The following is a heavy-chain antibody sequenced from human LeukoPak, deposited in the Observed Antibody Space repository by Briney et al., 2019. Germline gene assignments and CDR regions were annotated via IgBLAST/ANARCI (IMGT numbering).Heavy chain of an antibody. CDR1: GFSFSTSN. CDR2: ISRGGDTM. J-gene: IGHJ4*02. V-gene: IGHV3-48*04. D-gene: IGHD2/OR15-2a*01. CDR3: VRSLFDRLLRD. Sequence: GGSLRLSCAASGFSFSTSNMNWVRQAPGKGLEWIAYISRGGDTMYYADSVKGRFSISRDTAKSSLYLQLSSLRAEDTAVYFCVRSLFDRLLRDWGQGTLVTVSS.